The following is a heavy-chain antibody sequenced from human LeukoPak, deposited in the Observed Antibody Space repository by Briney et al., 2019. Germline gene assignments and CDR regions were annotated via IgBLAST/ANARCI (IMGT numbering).Heavy chain of an antibody. CDR2: IYYSGST. V-gene: IGHV4-59*01. CDR3: ARGRATVTTPNHNWFDP. Sequence: SETLSLTCTVSGGSISSYYWSWIRQPPGKGLEWIGYIYYSGSTNYNPSLKSRVTISVDTSKNQFSLKLSSVTAADTAVYYCARGRATVTTPNHNWFDPWGQGTLVTVSS. CDR1: GGSISSYY. D-gene: IGHD4-17*01. J-gene: IGHJ5*02.